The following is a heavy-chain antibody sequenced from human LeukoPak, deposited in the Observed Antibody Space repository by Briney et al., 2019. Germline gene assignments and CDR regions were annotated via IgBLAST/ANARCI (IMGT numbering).Heavy chain of an antibody. V-gene: IGHV3-48*03. J-gene: IGHJ4*02. D-gene: IGHD3-22*01. CDR3: ARDDYYDSSGYYGFDY. Sequence: GGSLRLSCAASGFTFSSYEMNWVRQAPGKGLEWVSYISSSGSSIYYADSVKGRFTISRDNAKNSLYLQMNSLRAEDTAVYYCARDDYYDSSGYYGFDYWGQGTLVTVSS. CDR2: ISSSGSSI. CDR1: GFTFSSYE.